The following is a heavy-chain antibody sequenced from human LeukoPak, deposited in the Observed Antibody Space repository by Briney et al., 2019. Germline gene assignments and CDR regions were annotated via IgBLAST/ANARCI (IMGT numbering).Heavy chain of an antibody. CDR1: GGSISSGGYS. CDR3: ARGFRGVMFDY. Sequence: PSQTLSLTCPVSGGSISSGGYSWSWMRQPPGKGLEWIGYIYHSGSTYYNPSLKSRVTISVDRSKNQFSLKLSSVTAADTAVYYCARGFRGVMFDYWGQGTLVTVSS. V-gene: IGHV4-30-2*01. J-gene: IGHJ4*02. CDR2: IYHSGST. D-gene: IGHD3-16*01.